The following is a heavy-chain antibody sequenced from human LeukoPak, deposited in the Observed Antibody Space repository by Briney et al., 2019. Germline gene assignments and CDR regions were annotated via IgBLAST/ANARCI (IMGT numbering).Heavy chain of an antibody. CDR1: GGSISSYY. V-gene: IGHV4-59*01. Sequence: SETLSLTCTVSGGSISSYYWSWIRQPPGKGLEWIGYIYYSGSTNYNPSLKSRVTISVDTSKNQFSLKLSSVTAADTAVYYCARERGATTVWFDPWGQGTLVTVSS. CDR3: ARERGATTVWFDP. CDR2: IYYSGST. D-gene: IGHD1-26*01. J-gene: IGHJ5*02.